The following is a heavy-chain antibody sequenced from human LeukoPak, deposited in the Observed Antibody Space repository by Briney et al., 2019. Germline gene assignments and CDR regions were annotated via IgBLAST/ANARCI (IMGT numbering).Heavy chain of an antibody. Sequence: TSETLSLTCTVSGGSIGSYYWSWIRQPPGKGLEWIGYIYYSGSTNYNPSLKSRVTISVDTSKNQFSLKLSSVTAADTAVYYCARVVVTIPAAPHYYFDYWGQGTLVTVSS. CDR1: GGSIGSYY. V-gene: IGHV4-59*01. J-gene: IGHJ4*02. CDR3: ARVVVTIPAAPHYYFDY. CDR2: IYYSGST. D-gene: IGHD2-2*01.